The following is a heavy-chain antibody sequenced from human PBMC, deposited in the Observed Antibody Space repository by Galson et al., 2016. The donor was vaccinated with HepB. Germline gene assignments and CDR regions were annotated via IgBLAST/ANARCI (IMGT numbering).Heavy chain of an antibody. CDR1: GGSISSSFW. Sequence: ETLSLTCSVSGGSISSSFWWTWVRQTPGQGLQWIGEVYHSGITNYNPSLGSRVTMSVDKSNNQFSLRLTSVTAAGTAVYYGGPGSTHCVVRQCLPWGQGISVTVSS. D-gene: IGHD2-21*01. V-gene: IGHV4/OR15-8*01. J-gene: IGHJ5*02. CDR2: VYHSGIT. CDR3: GPGSTHCVVRQCLP.